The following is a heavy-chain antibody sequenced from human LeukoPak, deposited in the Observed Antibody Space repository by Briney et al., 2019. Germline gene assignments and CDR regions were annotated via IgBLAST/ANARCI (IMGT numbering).Heavy chain of an antibody. J-gene: IGHJ5*02. Sequence: ASVKVSCKASGYTFTGYYMHWVRQAPGQGLEWMGWINPNSGGTNYAQKFQGRVTMTRDTSISTAYMELSRLRSDDTAVYYCARAHVGSSGWYWGGLQPTWLDPWGQGTLVTVSS. CDR3: ARAHVGSSGWYWGGLQPTWLDP. CDR1: GYTFTGYY. V-gene: IGHV1-2*02. CDR2: INPNSGGT. D-gene: IGHD6-19*01.